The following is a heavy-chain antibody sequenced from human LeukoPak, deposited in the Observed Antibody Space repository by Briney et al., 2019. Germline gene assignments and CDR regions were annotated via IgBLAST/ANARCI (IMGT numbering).Heavy chain of an antibody. D-gene: IGHD5-18*01. CDR1: GGSISSSSYY. V-gene: IGHV4-39*02. J-gene: IGHJ4*02. Sequence: SETLSLTCTVSGGSISSSSYYWGWIRQPPGKGLEWIGSIYYSGCTYYNPSLKSRVTISVDTSKHQFSLKLSSVTAADTAVYYCAREDTAMVPDYWGQGTLVTVFS. CDR2: IYYSGCT. CDR3: AREDTAMVPDY.